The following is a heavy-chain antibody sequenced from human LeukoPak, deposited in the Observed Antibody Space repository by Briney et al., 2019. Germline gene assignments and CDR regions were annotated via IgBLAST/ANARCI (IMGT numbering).Heavy chain of an antibody. D-gene: IGHD1-26*01. CDR3: VRERQNTQALAMGASWFDP. CDR2: ISAYNGNT. Sequence: GASVKVSCKASGYTFPSYGISWVRQAPGQGLEWMGWISAYNGNTNYAQKLQGRVTMTRDTSTSTVYMELRSLRSEDTAMYYCVRERQNTQALAMGASWFDPWGQGTLVTVSS. V-gene: IGHV1-18*01. J-gene: IGHJ5*02. CDR1: GYTFPSYG.